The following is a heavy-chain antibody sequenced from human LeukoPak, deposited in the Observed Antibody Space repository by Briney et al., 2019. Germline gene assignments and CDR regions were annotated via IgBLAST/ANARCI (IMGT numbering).Heavy chain of an antibody. J-gene: IGHJ4*02. Sequence: SETLSLTCTVSGYSISNGYYWGWIRQPPGKGLEWVGSIYHRGSTYYNPSLRSRVTISLDRSKKKFSLKLTSVAAADTAVYFCARGAEYYAIWRGYAGYSDYWGQGISVTVSS. V-gene: IGHV4-38-2*02. CDR3: ARGAEYYAIWRGYAGYSDY. D-gene: IGHD3-3*01. CDR1: GYSISNGYY. CDR2: IYHRGST.